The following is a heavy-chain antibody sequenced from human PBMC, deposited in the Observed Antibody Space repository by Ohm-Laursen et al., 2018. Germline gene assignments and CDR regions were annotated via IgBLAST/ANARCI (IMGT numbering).Heavy chain of an antibody. CDR2: IYYSGST. J-gene: IGHJ3*02. D-gene: IGHD4-17*01. CDR3: ARDAYGAFHM. V-gene: IGHV4-28*03. CDR1: GYSVGITNW. Sequence: SETLSLTCAVSGYSVGITNWWAWIRQHPGKGLEWIGYIYYSGSTYYNPSLKSRVTISVDTSKNQFSLKLSSVTAADTAVYYCARDAYGAFHMWGQGTMVTVSS.